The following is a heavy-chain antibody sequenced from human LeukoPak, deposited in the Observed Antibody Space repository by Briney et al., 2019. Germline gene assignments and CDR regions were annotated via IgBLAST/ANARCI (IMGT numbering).Heavy chain of an antibody. CDR2: IKQDESEI. D-gene: IGHD2-8*01. CDR1: GFTFSTYW. V-gene: IGHV3-7*01. Sequence: GSLRLSCAASGFTFSTYWMTWVRQAPGKGLEWVANIKQDESEIYYVDSVKGRFTISGDNAKNSVYLQMNSLTAEDTAVYYCARDNNGPDYWGQGTLVTVSS. J-gene: IGHJ4*02. CDR3: ARDNNGPDY.